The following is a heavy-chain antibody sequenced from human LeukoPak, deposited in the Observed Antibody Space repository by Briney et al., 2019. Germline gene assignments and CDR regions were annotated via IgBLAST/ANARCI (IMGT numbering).Heavy chain of an antibody. CDR3: ARGAGMVPGDY. CDR2: IYYSGST. D-gene: IGHD5-18*01. J-gene: IGHJ4*02. CDR1: GGSISSRSNY. V-gene: IGHV4-39*01. Sequence: SETLSLTCSVSGGSISSRSNYWGWIRQPPGKGLEWIGSIYYSGSTYYSPSLKSRVTISVDTSKSQFSLKLDSVTAADTAVYYCARGAGMVPGDYWGQGSLVTVSS.